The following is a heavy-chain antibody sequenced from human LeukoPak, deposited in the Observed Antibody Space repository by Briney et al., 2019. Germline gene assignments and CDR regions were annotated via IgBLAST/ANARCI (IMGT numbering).Heavy chain of an antibody. J-gene: IGHJ4*02. CDR1: GGSMSPDY. CDR2: IHYSGSA. D-gene: IGHD2-15*01. CDR3: ARGVVPATSHLPLLDY. V-gene: IGHV4-59*13. Sequence: SGTLSLTCTVSGGSMSPDYWTWIRQPPRKGLEWIGYIHYSGSANYNPSLQSRVTISRDASKKQFSLSLSSVTAADTAIYYCARGVVPATSHLPLLDYWGQGMLVTVSS.